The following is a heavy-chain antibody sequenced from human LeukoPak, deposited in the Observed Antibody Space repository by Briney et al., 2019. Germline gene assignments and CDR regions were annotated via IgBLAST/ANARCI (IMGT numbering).Heavy chain of an antibody. V-gene: IGHV3-23*01. CDR3: AKSPRRLGIAAPTFDY. CDR2: ISGSGGST. J-gene: IGHJ4*02. Sequence: TGGSLRLSCAASGFTFSDYYMSWIRQAPGKGLEWVSAISGSGGSTYYADSVKGRFTISRDNSKNTLYLQMNSLRAEDTAVYYCAKSPRRLGIAAPTFDYWGQGTLVTVSS. D-gene: IGHD6-6*01. CDR1: GFTFSDYY.